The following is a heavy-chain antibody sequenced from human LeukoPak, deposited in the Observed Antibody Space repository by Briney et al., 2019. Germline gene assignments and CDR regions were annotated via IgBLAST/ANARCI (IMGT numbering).Heavy chain of an antibody. CDR2: IYSGGST. CDR1: GFTFNNYG. J-gene: IGHJ6*03. V-gene: IGHV3-NL1*01. Sequence: PGGSLRLSCAASGFTFNNYGMHWVRQAPGKGLEWVSLIYSGGSTYYADSVKGRFTISRDNSKNTLYLQMNSLRAEDTAVYYCAKDQKRGYSNGYLFYYYYMDVWGKGTTVTISS. D-gene: IGHD5-18*01. CDR3: AKDQKRGYSNGYLFYYYYMDV.